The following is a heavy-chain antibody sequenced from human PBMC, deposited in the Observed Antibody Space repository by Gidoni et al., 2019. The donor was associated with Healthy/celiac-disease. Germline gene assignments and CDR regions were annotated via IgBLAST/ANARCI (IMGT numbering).Heavy chain of an antibody. J-gene: IGHJ4*02. Sequence: EVQLLESGGGLVQPGGSLRLSCAASGFTFSSYAMSWVRQAPGKGLEWVSAISGSGGSTYYADSVKGRFTISRDKSKNTLYLQMNSLRAEDTGVYYCAKDVLLWFGELTPPPLWGQGTLVTVSS. V-gene: IGHV3-23*01. CDR2: ISGSGGST. CDR1: GFTFSSYA. CDR3: AKDVLLWFGELTPPPL. D-gene: IGHD3-10*01.